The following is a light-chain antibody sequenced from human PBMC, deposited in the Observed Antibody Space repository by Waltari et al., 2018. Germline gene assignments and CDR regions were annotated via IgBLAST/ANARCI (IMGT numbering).Light chain of an antibody. V-gene: IGLV1-44*01. CDR2: STN. CDR3: AAWDDVIYGPV. J-gene: IGLJ2*01. Sequence: QSVLTQPPSVSATPGQRVTISCSGSPSNIGDNSVTWYQQFPRPAPKVIISSTNQRPSGFPDRFSGSKSGTAASLVVSGLQSEDEATYYCAAWDDVIYGPVFGGGTLLTVL. CDR1: PSNIGDNS.